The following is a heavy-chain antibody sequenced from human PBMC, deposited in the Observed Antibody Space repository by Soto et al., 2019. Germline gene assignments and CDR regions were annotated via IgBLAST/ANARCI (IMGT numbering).Heavy chain of an antibody. CDR3: ARDDDNDANALDY. Sequence: VQLVESGGGMDQLGTSLRLSCAASGFTFSKYGMHWVRQAPGKGLEWVALIWNDGIRKVYVDSVKGRFTISRDNSKNTLDLQMNNLRDEDTAVYYCARDDDNDANALDYWGPGTLATVSS. J-gene: IGHJ4*02. V-gene: IGHV3-33*01. CDR2: IWNDGIRK. CDR1: GFTFSKYG.